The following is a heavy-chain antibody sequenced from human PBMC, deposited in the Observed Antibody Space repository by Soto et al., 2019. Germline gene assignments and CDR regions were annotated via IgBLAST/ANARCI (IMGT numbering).Heavy chain of an antibody. CDR2: IRPRGVTK. V-gene: IGHV3-48*01. CDR1: GYPFDAYI. CDR3: ATWLRNYYYGLDV. Sequence: AELVESGGGLVQTGGSLRLSCAASGYPFDAYIMNWVRRAPGKGLEWVASIRPRGVTKFYADSVRGRFTISRDDASSTLFLQMDSLRAEDTAVYFCATWLRNYYYGLDVWGQGTTVTVSS. J-gene: IGHJ6*02. D-gene: IGHD5-12*01.